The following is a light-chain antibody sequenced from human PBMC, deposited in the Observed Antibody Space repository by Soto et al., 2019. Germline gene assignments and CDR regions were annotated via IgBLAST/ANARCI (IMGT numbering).Light chain of an antibody. V-gene: IGLV2-11*01. CDR2: DVS. J-gene: IGLJ1*01. CDR1: SSDVGGYNY. Sequence: QSALTQPRSVSGSPGQSVTISCAGTSSDVGGYNYVSWYQQHPGKAPKLMIYDVSKRPSGVPDRFSGSKSGNTASLTISGLQADDEADYYCCSYAGRYTYVFGNGTKVTVL. CDR3: CSYAGRYTYV.